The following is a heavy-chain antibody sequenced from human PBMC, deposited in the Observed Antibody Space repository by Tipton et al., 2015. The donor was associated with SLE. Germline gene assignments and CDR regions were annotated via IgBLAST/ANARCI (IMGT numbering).Heavy chain of an antibody. V-gene: IGHV4-61*02. J-gene: IGHJ6*03. CDR2: IYSRGST. CDR1: GGSISSGSYY. CDR3: ARALTVVRGSYYYYMDV. D-gene: IGHD3-10*01. Sequence: TLSLTRTVSGGSISSGSYYWIWIRQPAGKGLEWIGRIYSRGSTNYNPSLRSRVSISLDTSKNQFSLELSSVTAADTAVYYCARALTVVRGSYYYYMDVWGKGTTVTISS.